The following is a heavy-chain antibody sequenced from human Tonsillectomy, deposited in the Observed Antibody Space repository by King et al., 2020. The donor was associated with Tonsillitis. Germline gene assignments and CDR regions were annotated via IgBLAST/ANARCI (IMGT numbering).Heavy chain of an antibody. V-gene: IGHV3-48*02. CDR1: GFTFSTYS. CDR2: IHSSGDPI. D-gene: IGHD2-15*01. CDR3: VRVLRSGNHDVHFAY. J-gene: IGHJ4*02. Sequence: VQLVESGGGLVQPGGSLRLSCAASGFTFSTYSMNWVRQAPGKGLEWISYIHSSGDPISYADSVKGRFTISRDDAKNSLYLQMNSLRDEDTAVYYCVRVLRSGNHDVHFAYWGQGTLVTVPS.